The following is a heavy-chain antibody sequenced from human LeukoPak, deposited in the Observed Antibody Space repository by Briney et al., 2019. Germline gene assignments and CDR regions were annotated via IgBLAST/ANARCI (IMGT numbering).Heavy chain of an antibody. CDR1: GGSISSSSYY. Sequence: SETLSLTCTVSGGSISSSSYYWGWIRQPPGEGLEWIGSIYYSGSTYYNPSLKSRVTISVDTSKNQFSLKLSSVTAADTAVYYCAREGDSREEGWYFDLWGRGTLVTVSS. CDR2: IYYSGST. V-gene: IGHV4-39*07. J-gene: IGHJ2*01. D-gene: IGHD5-24*01. CDR3: AREGDSREEGWYFDL.